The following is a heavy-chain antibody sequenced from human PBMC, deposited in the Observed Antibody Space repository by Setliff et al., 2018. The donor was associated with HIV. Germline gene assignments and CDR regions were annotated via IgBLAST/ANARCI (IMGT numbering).Heavy chain of an antibody. CDR3: ARREYNYVPRAFDL. D-gene: IGHD3-10*02. CDR2: IYPSYSTV. V-gene: IGHV3-48*01. J-gene: IGHJ3*01. Sequence: PGGSLRLSCVGSGFTFSTYSMSWVRQVPGKGLEWIAYIYPSYSTVHYGDSVKGRFTISTDNAKNSVFLQMDSLRAEDTAVYYCARREYNYVPRAFDLWGQGTMVTVSS. CDR1: GFTFSTYS.